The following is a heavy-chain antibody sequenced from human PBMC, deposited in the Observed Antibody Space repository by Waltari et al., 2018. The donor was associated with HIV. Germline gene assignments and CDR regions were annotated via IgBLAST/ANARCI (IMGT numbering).Heavy chain of an antibody. CDR3: ARGRAFYSLGADSGGGDCYSP. Sequence: LSLTCAVYGGSFSGYYWSWIRQPPGKGLEWIGEINHSGSTNYNPSLKSRVTISVDTSKNQFSLKLSSETAADTAVYYCARGRAFYSLGADSGGGDCYSPWGQGTLVTVSS. D-gene: IGHD2-21*02. CDR2: INHSGST. V-gene: IGHV4-34*01. CDR1: GGSFSGYY. J-gene: IGHJ5*02.